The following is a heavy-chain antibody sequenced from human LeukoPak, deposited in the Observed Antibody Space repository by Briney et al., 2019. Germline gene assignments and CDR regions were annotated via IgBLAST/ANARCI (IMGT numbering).Heavy chain of an antibody. V-gene: IGHV4-59*01. CDR2: IYCSGST. CDR3: AGVLSSGYSDY. Sequence: SETLSLTCTVSGGSISSYYWSWIRQPPGKGLEWIGYIYCSGSTKYNPSLKSRVTISVDTSKNQFSLKLSSVTAADTAVYYCAGVLSSGYSDYWGQGTLVTVSS. J-gene: IGHJ4*02. CDR1: GGSISSYY. D-gene: IGHD3-22*01.